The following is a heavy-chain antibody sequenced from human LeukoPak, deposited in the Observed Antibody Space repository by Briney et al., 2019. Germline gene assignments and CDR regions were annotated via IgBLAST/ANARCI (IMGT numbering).Heavy chain of an antibody. J-gene: IGHJ4*02. CDR2: IWYYGSNK. V-gene: IGHV3-33*01. CDR3: ARGRYYYDSSGYSVWEYFDY. D-gene: IGHD3-22*01. Sequence: GGALSLSCAASGFTFSSYDMHWVRQAPGKGLEGVAVIWYYGSNKYYADSVQGRFNISRDNYKNTLYLQMNRLRAEDTAVYYCARGRYYYDSSGYSVWEYFDYWGQGTLVTVS. CDR1: GFTFSSYD.